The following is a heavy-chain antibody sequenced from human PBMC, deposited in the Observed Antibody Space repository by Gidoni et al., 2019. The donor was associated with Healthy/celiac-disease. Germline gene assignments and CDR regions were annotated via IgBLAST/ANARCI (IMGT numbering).Heavy chain of an antibody. J-gene: IGHJ6*02. V-gene: IGHV3-33*01. CDR2: IWYDGTKT. Sequence: QVQLVQSGSGVVQLARSLRLSCVASGFTFSSYGMHWVRQAPGKGLEWGAVIWYDGTKTYYAEAVKGRFTISRDNSKNELYLQMNRLRAEDTAVYYCARDPPRRGPRPGMDVWGQGTTVTVSS. CDR3: ARDPPRRGPRPGMDV. CDR1: GFTFSSYG.